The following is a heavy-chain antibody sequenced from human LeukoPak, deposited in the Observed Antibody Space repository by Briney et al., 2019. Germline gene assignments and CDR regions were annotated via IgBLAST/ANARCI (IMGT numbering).Heavy chain of an antibody. CDR1: GFTFSNAW. CDR3: TLPWGSGSYYDY. CDR2: IKSKTDGGTT. V-gene: IGHV3-15*01. D-gene: IGHD3-10*01. Sequence: PGGSLRLSCAASGFTFSNAWLNWVRQAPGKGLEWVGHIKSKTDGGTTDYAAPVKGRFTISRDDSKNTLFLQMNSLKTEDTAVYYCTLPWGSGSYYDYWGQGTLVTVSP. J-gene: IGHJ4*02.